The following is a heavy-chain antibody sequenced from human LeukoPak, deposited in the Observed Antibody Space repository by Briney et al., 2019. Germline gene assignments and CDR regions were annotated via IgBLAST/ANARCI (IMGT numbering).Heavy chain of an antibody. CDR2: IIPLFGTP. CDR1: GGTFSSYA. D-gene: IGHD2-15*01. Sequence: GASVKVSCEASGGTFSSYAISWVRQAPGQGLEWMGGIIPLFGTPDYAQKFQDRLTITADKSTSTAYMELSSLRSEDTAVYYCASATLRCSGGSCYEMDVWGKGTTVTVSS. V-gene: IGHV1-69*06. CDR3: ASATLRCSGGSCYEMDV. J-gene: IGHJ6*04.